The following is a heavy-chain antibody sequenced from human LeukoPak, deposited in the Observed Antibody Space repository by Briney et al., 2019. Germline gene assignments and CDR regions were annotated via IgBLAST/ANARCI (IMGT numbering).Heavy chain of an antibody. J-gene: IGHJ4*02. Sequence: GGSLRLSCAASGFTFSSYSMNWVRQAPGKGLEWVSSISSSSSYIYYADSVKGRFTISRDNAKNSLYLQMNSLRAEDTAVYYRARELGAIGGYYFDYWGQGTLVTVSS. CDR3: ARELGAIGGYYFDY. D-gene: IGHD3-10*01. V-gene: IGHV3-21*01. CDR2: ISSSSSYI. CDR1: GFTFSSYS.